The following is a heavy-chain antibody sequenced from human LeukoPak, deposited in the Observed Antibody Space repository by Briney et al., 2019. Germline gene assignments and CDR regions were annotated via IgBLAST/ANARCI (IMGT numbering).Heavy chain of an antibody. Sequence: GGSLRLSCAASRFTFSSYVMIWVRQAPGKGLEWVSAISGSGGSTYYADSVKGRFTISRDNSKNTLYLQMNSLRAEDTAVYYCARERLYYFDYWGQGTLVTVSS. D-gene: IGHD6-19*01. J-gene: IGHJ4*02. CDR3: ARERLYYFDY. CDR1: RFTFSSYV. V-gene: IGHV3-23*01. CDR2: ISGSGGST.